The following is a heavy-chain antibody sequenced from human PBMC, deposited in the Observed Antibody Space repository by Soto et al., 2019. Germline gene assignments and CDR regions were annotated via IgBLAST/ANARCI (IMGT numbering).Heavy chain of an antibody. Sequence: ASVKVSCKASGYTFTSYAIHWVRQAPGQRLEWMGWINAGNGNTKYSQKFQGRVTITRDTSASTAYMELSSLRSEDTAVYFCVRGSPLWSDSWGQGTLLTLSS. V-gene: IGHV1-3*01. D-gene: IGHD2-21*01. CDR3: VRGSPLWSDS. CDR2: INAGNGNT. CDR1: GYTFTSYA. J-gene: IGHJ4*02.